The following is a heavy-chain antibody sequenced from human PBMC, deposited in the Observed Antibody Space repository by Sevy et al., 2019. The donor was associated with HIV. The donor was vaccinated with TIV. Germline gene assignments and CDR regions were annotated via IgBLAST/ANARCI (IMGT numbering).Heavy chain of an antibody. CDR2: IKSKTDGGTT. D-gene: IGHD3-10*01. CDR3: TTDPSPRSMVRGVIIAGDAFDI. J-gene: IGHJ3*02. V-gene: IGHV3-15*01. Sequence: GGSLRLSCAASGFTFSNAWMSWVRQAPGKGLEWVGRIKSKTDGGTTDYAAPVKGRFIISSDDSKNTLYLQMNSLKTEDTAVYYCTTDPSPRSMVRGVIIAGDAFDIWGQGTMVTVSS. CDR1: GFTFSNAW.